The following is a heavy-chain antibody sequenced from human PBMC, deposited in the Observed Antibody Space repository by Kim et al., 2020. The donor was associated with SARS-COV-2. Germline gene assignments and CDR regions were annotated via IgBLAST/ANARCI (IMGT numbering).Heavy chain of an antibody. J-gene: IGHJ4*02. D-gene: IGHD6-19*01. CDR2: ISYDGSKK. CDR3: AKAGIAVAGAVGHFDY. CDR1: GFTFNSYG. Sequence: GGSLRLSCAASGFTFNSYGMHWVRQAPGKGLEWVAVISYDGSKKYYTDSVKGRFTISRDNSKNTLYLQMNSLRAEDTAVYYCAKAGIAVAGAVGHFDYWGQGTLVTVSS. V-gene: IGHV3-30*18.